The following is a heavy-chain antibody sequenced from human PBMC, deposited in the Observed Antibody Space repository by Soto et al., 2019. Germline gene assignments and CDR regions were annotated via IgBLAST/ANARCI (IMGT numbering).Heavy chain of an antibody. CDR1: GGSISSSSYY. J-gene: IGHJ4*02. Sequence: SETLSLTCTVSGGSISSSSYYWGWIRQPPGKGLEWIGSIYYSGSTYYNPSLKSRVTISVDTSKNQFSLKLSSVTAADTAVYYCASLYYYDSSGNFDYWGQGTLATVSS. D-gene: IGHD3-22*01. V-gene: IGHV4-39*01. CDR2: IYYSGST. CDR3: ASLYYYDSSGNFDY.